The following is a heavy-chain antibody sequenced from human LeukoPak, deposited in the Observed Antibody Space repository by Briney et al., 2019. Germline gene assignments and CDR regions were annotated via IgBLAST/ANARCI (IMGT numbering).Heavy chain of an antibody. CDR3: AKRGIVIRGVLIIGFHKEAYYFDY. Sequence: GGSLRLSCVVSGITLSNYAMSWVRQAPGKGLEWVSGISESGGSTKYADSVKGRFTISRDNSLNTVYLQMNSLRAEGTAVYFCAKRGIVIRGVLIIGFHKEAYYFDYWGQGILVTVSS. J-gene: IGHJ4*02. D-gene: IGHD3-10*01. V-gene: IGHV3-23*01. CDR1: GITLSNYA. CDR2: ISESGGST.